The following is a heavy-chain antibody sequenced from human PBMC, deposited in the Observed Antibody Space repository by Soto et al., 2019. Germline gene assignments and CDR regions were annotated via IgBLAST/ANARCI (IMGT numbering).Heavy chain of an antibody. Sequence: PGGSLRLSCAGSGFTFNMYWMHWVLQASGKGLEWVAVISYDGSNKYYADSVKGRFTISRDNSKNTLYLQMNSLRAEDTAVYYCANLPERTEDYYYGMDVWGQGTTVTVSS. CDR1: GFTFNMYW. D-gene: IGHD2-21*02. V-gene: IGHV3-30*18. CDR3: ANLPERTEDYYYGMDV. J-gene: IGHJ6*02. CDR2: ISYDGSNK.